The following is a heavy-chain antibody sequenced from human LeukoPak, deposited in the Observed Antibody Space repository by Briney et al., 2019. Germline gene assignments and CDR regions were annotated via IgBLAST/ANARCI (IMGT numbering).Heavy chain of an antibody. CDR1: GGSISSYY. CDR2: IYTSGST. J-gene: IGHJ4*02. D-gene: IGHD4-17*01. Sequence: SETLSLTCTVPGGSISSYYWSWIRQPAGKGLEWIGRIYTSGSTNYNPSLKSRVTMSVDTSKNQFSLKLSSVTAADTAVYYCARDMTRRYGDYLDYWGQGILVTVSS. CDR3: ARDMTRRYGDYLDY. V-gene: IGHV4-4*07.